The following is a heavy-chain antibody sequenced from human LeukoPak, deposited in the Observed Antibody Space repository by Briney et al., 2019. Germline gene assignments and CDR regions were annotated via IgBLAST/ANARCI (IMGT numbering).Heavy chain of an antibody. CDR1: GYTFTGYY. J-gene: IGHJ5*02. CDR3: ARDPTPEYYYDSSGYFT. Sequence: ASVKVSCKASGYTFTGYYMHWVRQAPGQGLEWMGWINPNSGGTDYAQKFQGRVTMTRDTSISTAYMELSRLRSDDTAVYYCARDPTPEYYYDSSGYFTWGQGTLVTVSS. V-gene: IGHV1-2*02. D-gene: IGHD3-22*01. CDR2: INPNSGGT.